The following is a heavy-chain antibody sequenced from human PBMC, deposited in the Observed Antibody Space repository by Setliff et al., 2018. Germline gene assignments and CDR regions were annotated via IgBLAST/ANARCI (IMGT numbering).Heavy chain of an antibody. CDR3: AKEYVVISFVRNSHQHYGMDV. Sequence: SETLSLTCTVYGGSFSDYYWGWVRQPPGKGLEWIGEINHSGSTNYNPSLKSRVTISVDTSKNQISLKLTSVTAADTAVYYCAKEYVVISFVRNSHQHYGMDVWGPGTTVTVS. V-gene: IGHV4-34*01. D-gene: IGHD2-21*01. CDR1: GGSFSDYY. CDR2: INHSGST. J-gene: IGHJ6*02.